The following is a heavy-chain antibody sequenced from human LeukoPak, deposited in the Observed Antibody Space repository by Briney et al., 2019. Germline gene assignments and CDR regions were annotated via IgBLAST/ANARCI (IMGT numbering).Heavy chain of an antibody. CDR3: ARGSFCSGGSCYPLFDY. Sequence: PGGSLRLSCAASGFTFTNYAMTWVRQAPGKGLEWVSGIYSDGATYYADSVKGRFAISRDNSKNTLYLQMNSLRAEDTAVYYCARGSFCSGGSCYPLFDYWGQGTLVTVSS. CDR2: IYSDGAT. J-gene: IGHJ4*02. D-gene: IGHD2-15*01. CDR1: GFTFTNYA. V-gene: IGHV3-53*01.